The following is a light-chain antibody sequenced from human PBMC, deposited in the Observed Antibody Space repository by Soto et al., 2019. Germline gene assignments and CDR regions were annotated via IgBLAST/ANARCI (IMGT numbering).Light chain of an antibody. V-gene: IGKV1-33*01. CDR3: QQYENRPT. Sequence: DIQMTQSPSSLSASVGDRVTITCQASQNINNYLNWYQQKPGRAPKLLIYDASNLEAGVPSRFRGSGSGTDFTFTISRLQPEDIATYYCQQYENRPTFGQGTRLELK. J-gene: IGKJ5*01. CDR1: QNINNY. CDR2: DAS.